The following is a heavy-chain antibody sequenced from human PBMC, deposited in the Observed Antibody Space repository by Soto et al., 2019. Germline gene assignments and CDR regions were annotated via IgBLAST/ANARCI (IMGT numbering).Heavy chain of an antibody. J-gene: IGHJ6*02. Sequence: VKVSCKASGDTLSSCAISLVRQAPGQGLQWMGGIIPVIGTPNYAQRFQGRVTITADESTSTAYMELSSLRSEDTAVYYCARGPIVRGVALYGMDVWGQGTTVTVSS. CDR2: IIPVIGTP. CDR3: ARGPIVRGVALYGMDV. V-gene: IGHV1-69*13. CDR1: GDTLSSCA. D-gene: IGHD3-10*01.